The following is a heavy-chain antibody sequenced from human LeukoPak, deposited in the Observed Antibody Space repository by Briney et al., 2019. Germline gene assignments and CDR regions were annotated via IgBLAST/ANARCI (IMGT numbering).Heavy chain of an antibody. CDR2: TSGSGGST. CDR1: GFTFSNYA. J-gene: IGHJ2*01. V-gene: IGHV3-23*01. CDR3: AREERDGYNYYWYFDL. D-gene: IGHD5-24*01. Sequence: PGGSLRLSCAASGFTFSNYAMSWVRQAPGKGLEWVSVTSGSGGSTYYADSVEGRFTVSRDNSKNTLYLQMSSLRAEDTAVYYCAREERDGYNYYWYFDLWGRGTLVTVSS.